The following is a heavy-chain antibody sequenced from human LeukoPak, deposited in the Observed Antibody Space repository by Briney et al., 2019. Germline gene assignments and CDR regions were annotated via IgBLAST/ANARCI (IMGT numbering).Heavy chain of an antibody. V-gene: IGHV3-30*01. CDR1: GFTFNTYA. CDR3: ASGASFYDSSGYHY. CDR2: ISYDGSEK. Sequence: PGGSLRLSCAASGFTFNTYAMHWVRQAPGEGLEWLAVISYDGSEKYYADSVKGRFTISRDNSKNILYLQMNSLRDEDTAVYYCASGASFYDSSGYHYWGQGTLVTVSS. D-gene: IGHD3-22*01. J-gene: IGHJ4*02.